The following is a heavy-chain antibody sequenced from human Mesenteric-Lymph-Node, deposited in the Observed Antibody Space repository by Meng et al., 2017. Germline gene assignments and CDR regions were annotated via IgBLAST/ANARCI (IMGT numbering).Heavy chain of an antibody. V-gene: IGHV4-4*07. Sequence: GSLRLSCTVSGGSISSYYWSWIRQPAGKGLEWIGRIYTSGSTNYNPSLKSRVTMSVDTSKNQFSLKLSSVTAADTAVYYCARHYYDSSGYQLSLFDPWGQGNLVTVSS. CDR1: GGSISSYY. J-gene: IGHJ5*02. CDR2: IYTSGST. CDR3: ARHYYDSSGYQLSLFDP. D-gene: IGHD3-22*01.